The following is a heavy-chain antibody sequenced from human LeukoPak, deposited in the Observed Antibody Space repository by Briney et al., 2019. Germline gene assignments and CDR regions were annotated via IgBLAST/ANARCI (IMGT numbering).Heavy chain of an antibody. CDR2: INPSGGST. CDR1: GYTFTGYD. V-gene: IGHV1-46*01. J-gene: IGHJ4*02. D-gene: IGHD2-2*01. CDR3: AREGCSSTSCIDY. Sequence: ASVKVSCKASGYTFTGYDINWVRQAPGQGLEWMGIINPSGGSTSYAQKFQGRVTMTRDTSTSTVYMELSSLRSEDTAVYYCAREGCSSTSCIDYWGQGTLVTVSS.